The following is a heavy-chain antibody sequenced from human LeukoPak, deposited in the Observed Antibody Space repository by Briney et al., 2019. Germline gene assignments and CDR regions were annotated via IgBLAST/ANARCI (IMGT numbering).Heavy chain of an antibody. CDR3: ARGGGPTDIDY. CDR2: ISAYNGNT. Sequence: DSVEVSCKASGYTFTSNGISWARQAPGQGLEWVGWISAYNGNTNYAQKLQGRVTMTTDTSTSTAYMELRSLRSDDTAVYYCARGGGPTDIDYWGQGTLVTVSS. V-gene: IGHV1-18*01. D-gene: IGHD2-15*01. CDR1: GYTFTSNG. J-gene: IGHJ4*02.